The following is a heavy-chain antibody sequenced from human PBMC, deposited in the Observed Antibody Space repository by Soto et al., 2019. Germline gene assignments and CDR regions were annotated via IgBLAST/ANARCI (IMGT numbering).Heavy chain of an antibody. D-gene: IGHD3-10*01. CDR2: IYYSGST. V-gene: IGHV4-39*01. CDR3: ARRAVRGVRHKEYYYYGMDV. CDR1: GGSISSSSYY. Sequence: SETLSLTCPVSGGSISSSSYYWGWIRQPPGKGLEWIGSIYYSGSTYYNPSLKSRVTISVDTSKNQFSLKLSSVTAADTAVYYCARRAVRGVRHKEYYYYGMDVWGQGTTVTVSS. J-gene: IGHJ6*02.